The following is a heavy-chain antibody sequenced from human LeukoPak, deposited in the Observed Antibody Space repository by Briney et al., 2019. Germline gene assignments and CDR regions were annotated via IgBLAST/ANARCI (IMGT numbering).Heavy chain of an antibody. J-gene: IGHJ4*02. Sequence: PGGSLRLSCAASGFTFSNYAMTWVRQAPGKGLEWVAVISYDGSNKYYADSVKGRFTISRDNSKNTLYLQMNSLRAEDTAVYYCAKDLGVRYFDWLIPGSDYWGQGTLVTVSS. CDR3: AKDLGVRYFDWLIPGSDY. D-gene: IGHD3-9*01. CDR1: GFTFSNYA. V-gene: IGHV3-30*18. CDR2: ISYDGSNK.